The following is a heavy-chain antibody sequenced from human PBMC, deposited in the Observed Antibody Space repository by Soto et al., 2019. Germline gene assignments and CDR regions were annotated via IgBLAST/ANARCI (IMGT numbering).Heavy chain of an antibody. Sequence: SETLSLTCAVHGGSFSGYYWDWICQPPGKGLEWIGEVNHGGTSNYNPSLKRRAIISVDTSKNQFSLKLTSVTAEDTALYFCARSSFLRCGDLFHGLDVWGQVTTCTVYS. D-gene: IGHD3-10*01. V-gene: IGHV4-34*01. CDR2: VNHGGTS. CDR3: ARSSFLRCGDLFHGLDV. J-gene: IGHJ6*02. CDR1: GGSFSGYY.